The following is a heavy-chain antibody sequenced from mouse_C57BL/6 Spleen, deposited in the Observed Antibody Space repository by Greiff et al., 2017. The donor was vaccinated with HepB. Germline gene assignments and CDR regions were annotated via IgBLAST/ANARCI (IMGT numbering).Heavy chain of an antibody. CDR3: ARDSSGDYAMDY. Sequence: QVQLQQPGAELVRPGSSVKLSCKASGYTFTSYWMHWVKQRPIQGLEWIGNIDPSDSETHYNQKFKDKATLTVDKSSSTAYMQLSSLTSEDSAVYYGARDSSGDYAMDYWGQGTSVTVSS. D-gene: IGHD3-2*02. V-gene: IGHV1-52*01. CDR2: IDPSDSET. CDR1: GYTFTSYW. J-gene: IGHJ4*01.